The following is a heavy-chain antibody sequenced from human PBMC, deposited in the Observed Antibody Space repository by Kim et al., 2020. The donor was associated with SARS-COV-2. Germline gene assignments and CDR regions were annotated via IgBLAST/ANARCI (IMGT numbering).Heavy chain of an antibody. D-gene: IGHD3-3*01. V-gene: IGHV4-59*13. J-gene: IGHJ6*02. Sequence: SETLSLTCTVSGGSISSYYWSWIRQPPGKGLEWTGYIYYSGSTNYNPSLKSRVTISVDTSKNQFSLKLSSVTAADTAVYYCARTEYYDFWSGNDYGMDVWGQGTTVTVSS. CDR2: IYYSGST. CDR1: GGSISSYY. CDR3: ARTEYYDFWSGNDYGMDV.